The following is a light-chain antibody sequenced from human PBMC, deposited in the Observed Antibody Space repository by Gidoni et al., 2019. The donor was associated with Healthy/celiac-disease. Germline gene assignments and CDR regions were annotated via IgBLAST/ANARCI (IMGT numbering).Light chain of an antibody. CDR3: QQSYSTPPYT. CDR2: AAP. CDR1: QSTISY. V-gene: IGKV1-39*01. Sequence: DTHRSHTPSSLSASVGDRVTITFRANQSTISYLNWYKQKQGKDPKLLIYAAPSFQSGVPSRFSGSGSGTDFTLTISSLQPEDFATYYCQQSYSTPPYTFGQGTKLEIK. J-gene: IGKJ2*01.